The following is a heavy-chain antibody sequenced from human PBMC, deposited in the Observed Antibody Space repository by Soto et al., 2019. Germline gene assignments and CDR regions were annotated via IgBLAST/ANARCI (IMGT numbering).Heavy chain of an antibody. V-gene: IGHV1-18*01. Sequence: QVQLAQSGAEVKKPGASVTVSCKASGYTFSSYGISWLRQAPGQGLEWVGWISVHNGYTKYATELQGRVTMTTDTSTRTAYMELRSLRSDDSAVSYCARPEHNCGPHAYWGQGTLVTVPS. D-gene: IGHD1-1*01. CDR2: ISVHNGYT. CDR1: GYTFSSYG. J-gene: IGHJ4*02. CDR3: ARPEHNCGPHAY.